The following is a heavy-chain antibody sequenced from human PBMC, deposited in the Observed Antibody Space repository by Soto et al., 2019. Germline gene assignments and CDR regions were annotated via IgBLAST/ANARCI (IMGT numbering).Heavy chain of an antibody. D-gene: IGHD5-12*01. Sequence: QLQXQESGSGLVKPSQTLSLICNVSGGSISTGDYSWNXIRQPPGKGLEWIGYIYQSGSAYYNPSLKSRVTISVDVSKNQFSLKMTTVTAADTAVYYCARKVGYGGLAYWGQGALVTVSS. CDR3: ARKVGYGGLAY. CDR1: GGSISTGDYS. J-gene: IGHJ4*02. V-gene: IGHV4-30-2*01. CDR2: IYQSGSA.